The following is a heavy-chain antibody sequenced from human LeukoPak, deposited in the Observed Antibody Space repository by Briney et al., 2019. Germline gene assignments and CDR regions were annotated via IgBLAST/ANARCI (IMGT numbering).Heavy chain of an antibody. CDR1: GGSISSYY. V-gene: IGHV4-59*08. CDR3: ARVSLVRGAPDYYFDY. D-gene: IGHD3-10*01. J-gene: IGHJ4*02. Sequence: PSETLSLTCTVSGGSISSYYWSWIRQPPGKGLEWIGYIYYSGSTNYNPSLKSRVTISVDTSKNQFSLKLNSVTAADTAVYYCARVSLVRGAPDYYFDYWGQGTLVTVSS. CDR2: IYYSGST.